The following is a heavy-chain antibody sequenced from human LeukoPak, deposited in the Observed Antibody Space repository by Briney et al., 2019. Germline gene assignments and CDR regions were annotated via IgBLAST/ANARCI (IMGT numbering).Heavy chain of an antibody. V-gene: IGHV2-70*04. J-gene: IGHJ3*02. CDR3: ARMTHYYDSSGTDKAFDI. CDR1: GLSVSSTGMR. D-gene: IGHD3-22*01. Sequence: SGPTLVNPTQTLTLTCTFSGLSVSSTGMRVSWIRQPPGKALEWLARIDWDDDKFYSTSLKTRLTISEDTSKNQVVLTMTNMDPVDTATYYCARMTHYYDSSGTDKAFDIWGQGTMVTVSS. CDR2: IDWDDDK.